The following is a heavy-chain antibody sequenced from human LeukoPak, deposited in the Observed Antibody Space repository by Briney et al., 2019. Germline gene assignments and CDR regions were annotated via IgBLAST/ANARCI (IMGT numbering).Heavy chain of an antibody. V-gene: IGHV4-59*01. J-gene: IGHJ4*02. D-gene: IGHD2-15*01. Sequence: SETLSLTCTVSGGSISSYYWSWIRQPPGKGLEWIGYIYYSGSTNYNPSLKSRVTISVDTSKNQFSLKLSSVTAADTAVYYCARVRYCSGGSCYLPDYWGQGTLVTVSS. CDR1: GGSISSYY. CDR3: ARVRYCSGGSCYLPDY. CDR2: IYYSGST.